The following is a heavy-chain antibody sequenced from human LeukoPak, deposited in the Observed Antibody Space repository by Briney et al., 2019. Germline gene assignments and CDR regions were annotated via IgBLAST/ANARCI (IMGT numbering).Heavy chain of an antibody. J-gene: IGHJ4*02. CDR1: GFTFSDAW. Sequence: GGSLRLSCAASGFTFSDAWMTWVRQAPGKGLEWVGRIKSKTDGGTTDYAAPVKGRFTISRDDSKNTLYLQMSSLKTEDTAVYYCSTGAYGSGSSDYWGQGTLVTVSS. V-gene: IGHV3-15*01. CDR2: IKSKTDGGTT. D-gene: IGHD3-10*01. CDR3: STGAYGSGSSDY.